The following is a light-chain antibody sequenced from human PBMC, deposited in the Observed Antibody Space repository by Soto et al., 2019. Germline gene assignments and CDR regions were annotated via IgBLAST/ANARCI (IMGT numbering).Light chain of an antibody. V-gene: IGKV2-28*01. CDR1: QSLQHSNGYNC. J-gene: IGKJ4*01. CDR2: LGS. CDR3: MQSLQTPLT. Sequence: DIVMTQSPLSLPVTPGEPASISCRSSQSLQHSNGYNCLDWYLQKPGQSPQLLIYLGSNRASGVPDRFSGSGSGTDSTLKISRVEAEDVGVYYCMQSLQTPLTFGGGTKVEIK.